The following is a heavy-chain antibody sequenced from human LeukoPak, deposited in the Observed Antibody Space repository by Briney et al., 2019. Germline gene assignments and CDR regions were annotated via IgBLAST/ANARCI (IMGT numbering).Heavy chain of an antibody. CDR1: GGSISSSSYY. D-gene: IGHD2-15*01. CDR3: ARDYSYFDY. V-gene: IGHV4-39*02. CDR2: IYYSGST. J-gene: IGHJ4*02. Sequence: SSETLSLTCTVSGGSISSSSYYWGWIRQPPGKGLEWIGSIYYSGSTYYNPSLKSRVTISVDTSKNQFSLKLSSVTAADTAVYYCARDYSYFDYWGQGTLVTVSS.